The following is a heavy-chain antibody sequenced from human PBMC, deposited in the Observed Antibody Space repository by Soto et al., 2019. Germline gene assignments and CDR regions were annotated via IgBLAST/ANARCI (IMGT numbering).Heavy chain of an antibody. D-gene: IGHD6-13*01. V-gene: IGHV1-24*01. CDR3: AAHPYIAAAGTIYFDY. Sequence: ASVKVSCKVSGYTLTELSMHWVRQAPGKGLEWMGGFDPEDGETIYAQKFQGRVTMTEDTSTDTAYMELSSLRSEDTAVYYCAAHPYIAAAGTIYFDYWGQGTLVTVSS. J-gene: IGHJ4*02. CDR1: GYTLTELS. CDR2: FDPEDGET.